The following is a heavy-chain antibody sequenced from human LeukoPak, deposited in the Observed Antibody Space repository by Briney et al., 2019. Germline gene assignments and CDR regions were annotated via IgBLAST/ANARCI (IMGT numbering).Heavy chain of an antibody. CDR1: DYSISSGYF. V-gene: IGHV4-38-2*02. CDR3: ARLPDYYSRHGAPG. CDR2: VHFGDIF. Sequence: PSETLSLTCSVSDYSISSGYFWGWIRQPPGKGLEWIGIVHFGDIFYYNPSLESRITISIDTSKNQFSLKLNSVTAADTAVYYCARLPDYYSRHGAPGWGQGTLVTASS. J-gene: IGHJ4*02. D-gene: IGHD3-10*01.